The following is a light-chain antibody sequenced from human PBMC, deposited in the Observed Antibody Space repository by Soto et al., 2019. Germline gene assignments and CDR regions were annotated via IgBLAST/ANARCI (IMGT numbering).Light chain of an antibody. CDR3: TVWDDSLRGRL. CDR2: RNN. CDR1: SSSIESNY. J-gene: IGLJ2*01. V-gene: IGLV1-47*01. Sequence: QSVLTQPPSASGTPGQRVTISCSGTSSSIESNYVYWYQQLPGTAPRLLIYRNNQRPSGVPGRFSGSTSGTSASLAISALRSEDEADYYSTVWDDSLRGRLFGGGTKLTVL.